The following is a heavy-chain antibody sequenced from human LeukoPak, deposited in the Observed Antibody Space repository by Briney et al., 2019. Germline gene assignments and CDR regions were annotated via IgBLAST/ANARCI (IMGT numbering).Heavy chain of an antibody. V-gene: IGHV3-66*01. J-gene: IGHJ4*02. CDR3: ARKTPRFGDYDY. CDR1: GFTVSSSY. Sequence: GGSLRLSCAASGFTVSSSYMSWVRQAPGKGLEWVSLIYSASSTYYADPVKGRFTISRDNSKNTLYLQMNSLRAEDTAVYYCARKTPRFGDYDYWGQGTLVTVSS. CDR2: IYSASST. D-gene: IGHD2-15*01.